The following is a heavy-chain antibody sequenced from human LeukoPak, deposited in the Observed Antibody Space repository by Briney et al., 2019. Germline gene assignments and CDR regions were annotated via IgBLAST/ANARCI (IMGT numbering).Heavy chain of an antibody. CDR3: ARSSCGGDCGYYYYYMDV. Sequence: SETLSLTCTVSGGSISSGGYYWSRIRQPPGKGLEWIGYIYHSGGTYYNPSLKSRVTISVDRSKNQFSLKLSSVTAADTAVYYCARSSCGGDCGYYYYYMDVWGKGTTVTVSS. J-gene: IGHJ6*03. D-gene: IGHD2-21*01. V-gene: IGHV4-30-2*01. CDR1: GGSISSGGYY. CDR2: IYHSGGT.